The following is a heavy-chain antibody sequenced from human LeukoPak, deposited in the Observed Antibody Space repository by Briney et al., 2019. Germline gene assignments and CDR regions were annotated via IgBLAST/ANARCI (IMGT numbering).Heavy chain of an antibody. J-gene: IGHJ4*02. CDR3: ARDRVFWSGYLDY. D-gene: IGHD3-3*01. V-gene: IGHV4-39*07. Sequence: NPSETLSLTCTVSGGSISSSSYYWGWIRQPPGKGLEWIGSIYYSGSTYYNPSLKSRVTISVDTSKNQFSLKLSSVTAADTAVYYCARDRVFWSGYLDYWGQGTLVTVSS. CDR1: GGSISSSSYY. CDR2: IYYSGST.